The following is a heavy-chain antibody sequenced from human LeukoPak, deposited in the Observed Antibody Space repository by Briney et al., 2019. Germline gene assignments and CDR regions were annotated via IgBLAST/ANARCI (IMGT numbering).Heavy chain of an antibody. D-gene: IGHD1-14*01. Sequence: AGGSLRLSCAASGLTFSSYGMHWARQAPGKGLEWVAVISYDGSNKYYADSVKGRFTISRDNSKNTLYLQMNSLRAEDTAVYYCAKDSGHPGLFDYWGQGTLVTVSS. V-gene: IGHV3-30*18. CDR1: GLTFSSYG. CDR3: AKDSGHPGLFDY. CDR2: ISYDGSNK. J-gene: IGHJ4*02.